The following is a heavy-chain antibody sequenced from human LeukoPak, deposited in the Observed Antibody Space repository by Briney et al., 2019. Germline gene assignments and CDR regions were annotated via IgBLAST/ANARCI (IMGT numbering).Heavy chain of an antibody. CDR2: ISSSSSYI. Sequence: QPGGSLRLSCAASGFTFSSFWMNWVRQAPGKGLEWVSSISSSSSYIYYADSVKGRFTISRDNAKNSLYLQMNSLRAEDTAVYYCARAFARYSSDHWGQGTLVTVSS. D-gene: IGHD6-13*01. CDR1: GFTFSSFW. V-gene: IGHV3-21*01. J-gene: IGHJ4*02. CDR3: ARAFARYSSDH.